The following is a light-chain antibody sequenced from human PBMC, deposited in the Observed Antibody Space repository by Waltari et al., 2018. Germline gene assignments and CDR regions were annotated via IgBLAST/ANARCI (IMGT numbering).Light chain of an antibody. CDR2: DVS. J-gene: IGLJ2*01. CDR3: SSYTSSNSVV. CDR1: SSDVGSYNR. V-gene: IGLV2-18*02. Sequence: QSALTQPPSVSGSPGQSVTISCTGTSSDVGSYNRVSWYQQPPGTAPKLMIYDVSYRPAGVPERFSGSKSGNTASLTISGLQAEDEADYYCSSYTSSNSVVFGGGTNLTVL.